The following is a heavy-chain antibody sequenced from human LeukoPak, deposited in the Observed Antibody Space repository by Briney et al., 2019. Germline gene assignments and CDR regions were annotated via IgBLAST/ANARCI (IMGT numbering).Heavy chain of an antibody. Sequence: GGSLRLSCAASGFTFSSYEMNWVRQAPGKGLEWVSYISSSGSTIYYADSVKGRFTISRDNAKNLLYLQMNSLRAEDTAVYYRARDYYGSGSYPNWFDPWGQGTLVTVSS. V-gene: IGHV3-48*03. CDR3: ARDYYGSGSYPNWFDP. CDR1: GFTFSSYE. D-gene: IGHD3-10*01. CDR2: ISSSGSTI. J-gene: IGHJ5*02.